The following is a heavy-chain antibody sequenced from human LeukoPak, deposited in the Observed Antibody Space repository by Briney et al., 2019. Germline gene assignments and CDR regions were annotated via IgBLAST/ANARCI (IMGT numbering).Heavy chain of an antibody. V-gene: IGHV4-39*07. D-gene: IGHD3-22*01. CDR2: IYYSGST. CDR1: GGSISSSSYY. J-gene: IGHJ4*02. CDR3: ARGPSDSSGHPFDY. Sequence: SETLSLTCTVSGGSISSSSYYWGWIRQPPGKGLEWIGSIYYSGSTYYNPSLKSRVTISVDTSKNQFSLKLSSVTAADTAVYYCARGPSDSSGHPFDYWGQGTLVTVSS.